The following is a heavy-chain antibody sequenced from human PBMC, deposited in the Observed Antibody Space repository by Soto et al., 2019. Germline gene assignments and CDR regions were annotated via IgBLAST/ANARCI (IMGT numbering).Heavy chain of an antibody. V-gene: IGHV3-30*18. J-gene: IGHJ4*02. CDR1: GFTFSSYG. CDR3: AKDKDYPLDY. CDR2: ISYDGSNK. Sequence: GGSLRLSCAASGFTFSSYGMHWVRQAPGKGLERVAVISYDGSNKYYADSVKGRFTISRDNSKNTLYLQMNSLRAEDTAVYYCAKDKDYPLDYWGQGTLVTVSS. D-gene: IGHD2-15*01.